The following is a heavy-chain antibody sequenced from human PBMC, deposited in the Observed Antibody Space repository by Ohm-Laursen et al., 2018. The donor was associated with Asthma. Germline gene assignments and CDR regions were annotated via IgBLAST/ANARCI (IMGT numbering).Heavy chain of an antibody. Sequence: SQTLSLTCTVSGGSISSGGYYWSWIRQHPGKGLEWIGHIYHSVSTYYSPSLKSRVTISGDTSKNQFSLKLSFVTAADTAVYYCARGPMHDYYFDNWGRGTLVTVSS. V-gene: IGHV4-30-4*08. J-gene: IGHJ4*02. D-gene: IGHD1-1*01. CDR2: IYHSVST. CDR1: GGSISSGGYY. CDR3: ARGPMHDYYFDN.